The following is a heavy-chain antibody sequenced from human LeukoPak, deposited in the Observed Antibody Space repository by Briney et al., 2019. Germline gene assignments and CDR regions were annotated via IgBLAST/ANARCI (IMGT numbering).Heavy chain of an antibody. CDR3: ARGLPTEDYGTQNMDV. J-gene: IGHJ6*03. D-gene: IGHD4-17*01. CDR1: GYTFASYD. Sequence: ASVKVSCKASGYTFASYDINWVRQATGQGLEWMGWMNPNSGNTGYAQKFQGRVTMTRNTSISTAYMELSSLRSEDTAVYYCARGLPTEDYGTQNMDVWGKGTTVTVSS. CDR2: MNPNSGNT. V-gene: IGHV1-8*01.